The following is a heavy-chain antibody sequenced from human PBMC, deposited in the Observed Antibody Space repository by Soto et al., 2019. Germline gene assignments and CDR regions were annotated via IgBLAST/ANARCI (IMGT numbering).Heavy chain of an antibody. J-gene: IGHJ4*02. V-gene: IGHV3-11*01. CDR2: IDSSGSII. D-gene: IGHD3-22*01. CDR3: ARDLGYYDSSGYFDH. Sequence: GGSLRLSCSASGFTFSDYYMSWIRQAPGKGLEWISYIDSSGSIIYYADSVKGRFTISRDNAKNSLYLQMNSLRAEDTAVYYCARDLGYYDSSGYFDHWGQGTLVTVSS. CDR1: GFTFSDYY.